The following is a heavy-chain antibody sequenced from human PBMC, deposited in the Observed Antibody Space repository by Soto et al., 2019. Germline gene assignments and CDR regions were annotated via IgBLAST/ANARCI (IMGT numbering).Heavy chain of an antibody. D-gene: IGHD6-19*01. CDR2: ISYDGRNK. V-gene: IGHV3-30*18. Sequence: GGSLRLSCAASGFTFSSYGMHWVRQAPGKGLEWVAVISYDGRNKYYADAVKGRFTISRDNSKNTLYLQMSSLRAEDTAVYYCVKDGSSGWPYFYDMEVWGQGTTVTGSS. J-gene: IGHJ6*02. CDR3: VKDGSSGWPYFYDMEV. CDR1: GFTFSSYG.